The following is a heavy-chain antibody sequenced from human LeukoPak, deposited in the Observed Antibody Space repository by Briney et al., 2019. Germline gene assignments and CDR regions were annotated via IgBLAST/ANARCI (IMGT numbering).Heavy chain of an antibody. D-gene: IGHD1-1*01. CDR1: GFTFSSYE. Sequence: GGSLRLSCAASGFTFSSYEMNWVRQAPGKGLEWVSSISSSSSYIYYADSVKGRFTISRDNAKNSLYLQMNSLRAEDTAVYYCAGMKLGTQFDYWGQGTPVTVSS. CDR2: ISSSSSYI. V-gene: IGHV3-21*01. J-gene: IGHJ4*02. CDR3: AGMKLGTQFDY.